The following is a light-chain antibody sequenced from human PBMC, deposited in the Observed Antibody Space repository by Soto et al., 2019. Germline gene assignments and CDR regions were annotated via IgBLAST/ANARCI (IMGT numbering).Light chain of an antibody. CDR2: GAS. Sequence: EIVLTQSPGTLSLSPGERATLSCRASQSVSSSYLAWYQQKPGQAPRLLIYGASSMATGIPDRFSGSGSGTDFTLTISRLEPEDFAVYYCQQYGSSPLYTCGQGTKLELK. V-gene: IGKV3-20*01. CDR3: QQYGSSPLYT. CDR1: QSVSSSY. J-gene: IGKJ2*01.